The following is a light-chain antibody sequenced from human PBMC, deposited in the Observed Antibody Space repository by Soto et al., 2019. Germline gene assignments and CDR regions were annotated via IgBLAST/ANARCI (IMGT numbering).Light chain of an antibody. J-gene: IGLJ1*01. Sequence: QSVLTQPASVSGSPGQSITISCTGTSSDVGGYNYVSWYQQHPGKAPKLMIYEVSDRPLGLSNRSSGSKSGNTASLTISGLQAEDEADYYCCSYTSSNTYVFGTGTKVTVL. CDR1: SSDVGGYNY. CDR2: EVS. CDR3: CSYTSSNTYV. V-gene: IGLV2-14*01.